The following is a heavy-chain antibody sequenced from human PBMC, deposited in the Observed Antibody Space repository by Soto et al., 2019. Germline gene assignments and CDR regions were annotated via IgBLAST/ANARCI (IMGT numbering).Heavy chain of an antibody. D-gene: IGHD5-12*01. V-gene: IGHV4-38-2*02. CDR1: GYSISSGYY. J-gene: IGHJ4*02. Sequence: SETLSLTCAVSGYSISSGYYWGWIRQPPGKGLEWIGSIYHSGSTYYNPSLKSRVTISVDTSKNQFSLKLGSVTAADTAVYYCARDLGHRDGYNSWGQGTLVTVSS. CDR3: ARDLGHRDGYNS. CDR2: IYHSGST.